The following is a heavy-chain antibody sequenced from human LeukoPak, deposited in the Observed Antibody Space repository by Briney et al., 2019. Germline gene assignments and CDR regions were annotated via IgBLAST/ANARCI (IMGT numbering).Heavy chain of an antibody. Sequence: GGSLRLSCTASGVTFGDYAMSWVRQAPGKGLEWVGFIRSKAYGGTAEYAASVKGRFTISRDDSKSIAYLQMNRLKTDDTAVYYCLGYCSGGSCDFFDYWGQGTLVPVSS. D-gene: IGHD2-15*01. CDR1: GVTFGDYA. V-gene: IGHV3-49*04. CDR2: IRSKAYGGTA. CDR3: LGYCSGGSCDFFDY. J-gene: IGHJ4*02.